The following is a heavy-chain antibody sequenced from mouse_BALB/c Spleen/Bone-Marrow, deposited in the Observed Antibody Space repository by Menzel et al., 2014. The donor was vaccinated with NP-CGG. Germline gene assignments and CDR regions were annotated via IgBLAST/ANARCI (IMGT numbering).Heavy chain of an antibody. Sequence: VQLQESGAELVRPGTSVKVSCKASGYAFTNYLIEWVKQRPGQGLEWIGVINPGSGGTNYNEKFKGKATLTADKSSSTAYMQLSSLTSDDSAVYCCARGAYYGNYFDYWGQGTTLTVSS. V-gene: IGHV1-54*01. CDR3: ARGAYYGNYFDY. J-gene: IGHJ2*01. CDR1: GYAFTNYL. CDR2: INPGSGGT. D-gene: IGHD2-10*01.